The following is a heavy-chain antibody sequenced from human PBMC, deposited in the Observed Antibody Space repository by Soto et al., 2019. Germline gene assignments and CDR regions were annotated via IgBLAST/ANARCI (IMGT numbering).Heavy chain of an antibody. V-gene: IGHV3-15*07. J-gene: IGHJ5*02. D-gene: IGHD2-21*01. CDR3: AADLGPAYDSNNWFDP. CDR2: VKNNGGAT. CDR1: GFIFSHAW. Sequence: MHLVESGGDLVKPGGSLRLSCAASGFIFSHAWFHWVRQPPGKGLELVGRVKNNGGATDYAASVKGRFTISRDDSKDTVYLQMSSLRTEDTAIYYCAADLGPAYDSNNWFDPWGQGTLVTVSS.